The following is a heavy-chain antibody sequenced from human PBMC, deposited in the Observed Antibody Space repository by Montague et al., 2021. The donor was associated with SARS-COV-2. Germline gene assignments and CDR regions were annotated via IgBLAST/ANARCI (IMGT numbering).Heavy chain of an antibody. D-gene: IGHD3-3*01. Sequence: SETLSLTCSVSGHSIWSSDWWTWVRQPPGKGLEWIGEIYHGGSTTYNPSLKSRVTISVDTSKNQFSLTLTSLTAADTAVYYCARAQKTISGMLIPPYYFDFWGQGTLVTVSS. J-gene: IGHJ4*02. CDR3: ARAQKTISGMLIPPYYFDF. V-gene: IGHV4-4*02. CDR1: GHSIWSSDW. CDR2: IYHGGST.